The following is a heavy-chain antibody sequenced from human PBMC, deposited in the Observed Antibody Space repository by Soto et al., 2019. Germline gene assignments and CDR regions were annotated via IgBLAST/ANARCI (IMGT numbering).Heavy chain of an antibody. CDR3: ARSNSSSWSYYYYGMDV. CDR2: INHSGST. D-gene: IGHD6-13*01. J-gene: IGHJ6*02. CDR1: GGSFSGYY. Sequence: SETLSLTCAVYGGSFSGYYWSWIRQPPGKGLEWIGEINHSGSTNYNPSLKSRVTISVDTSKNQFSLKLSSVTAADTAVYYCARSNSSSWSYYYYGMDVWGQGTTVTV. V-gene: IGHV4-34*01.